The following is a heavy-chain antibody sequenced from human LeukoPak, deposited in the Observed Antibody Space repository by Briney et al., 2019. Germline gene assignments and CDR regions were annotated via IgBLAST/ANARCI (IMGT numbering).Heavy chain of an antibody. Sequence: ASVKVSCKVSGYTFADYYMHWVQQAPGKGLEWMGLVDPEDGETIYAEKFQGRVTITADTSTDTAYMELSSLRSEDTAVYYCATGKGDYYYYMDVRGKGTTVTVSS. V-gene: IGHV1-69-2*01. CDR2: VDPEDGET. CDR1: GYTFADYY. J-gene: IGHJ6*03. CDR3: ATGKGDYYYYMDV.